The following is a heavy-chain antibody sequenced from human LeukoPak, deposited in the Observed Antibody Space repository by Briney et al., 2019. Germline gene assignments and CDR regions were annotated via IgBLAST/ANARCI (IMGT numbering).Heavy chain of an antibody. CDR2: IYYTGST. D-gene: IGHD3/OR15-3a*01. Sequence: SETLSLTCSVSGGSISNYYWSWIRQPPGKGLEWIGYIYYTGSTSYNPSLKSRVTISIDTSKNQFSLKLSSVTAADTAVYYCARQTGSGLFILPGGQGTLVTVSS. J-gene: IGHJ4*02. V-gene: IGHV4-59*01. CDR1: GGSISNYY. CDR3: ARQTGSGLFILP.